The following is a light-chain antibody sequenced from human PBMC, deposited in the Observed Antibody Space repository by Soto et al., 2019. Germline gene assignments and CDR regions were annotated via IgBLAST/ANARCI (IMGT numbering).Light chain of an antibody. Sequence: TRAPPLFGAPGQSVALSCPGNRSDVGTYNRVSWYQQPPGTAPKLMIYDVTNRPSGVPDRFSGSKSGNTASLTISGLQAEDEADYYCSSFTSSNTYVFGTGTKVTVL. V-gene: IGLV2-18*02. CDR2: DVT. CDR3: SSFTSSNTYV. CDR1: RSDVGTYNR. J-gene: IGLJ1*01.